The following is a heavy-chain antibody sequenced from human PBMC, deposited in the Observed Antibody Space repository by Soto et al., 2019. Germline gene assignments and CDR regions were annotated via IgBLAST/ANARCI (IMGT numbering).Heavy chain of an antibody. V-gene: IGHV3-21*01. CDR3: ARDYGSGSYYPDAFDI. Sequence: GGSLRLSCAASGFTFSSYSMNWVRQAPGKGLEWVSSISSSSSYIYYADPVKGRFTISRDNAKNSLYLQMNSLRAEDTAVYYCARDYGSGSYYPDAFDIWGQGTMDTVSS. CDR1: GFTFSSYS. J-gene: IGHJ3*02. CDR2: ISSSSSYI. D-gene: IGHD3-10*01.